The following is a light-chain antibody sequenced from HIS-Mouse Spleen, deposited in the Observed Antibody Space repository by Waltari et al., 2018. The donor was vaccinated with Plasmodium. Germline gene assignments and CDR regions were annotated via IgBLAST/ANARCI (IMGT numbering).Light chain of an antibody. V-gene: IGLV3-1*01. CDR3: QARDSSTVV. CDR1: KLGDKY. CDR2: QDT. Sequence: SYELTQPPSVFVSPGQTASITCAGDKLGDKYACWYQQKPGQSPVLVIYQDTKRPSGIPERFSGSNSGNTATLTISGTQAMDEADYYCQARDSSTVVFGGGTKLTVL. J-gene: IGLJ2*01.